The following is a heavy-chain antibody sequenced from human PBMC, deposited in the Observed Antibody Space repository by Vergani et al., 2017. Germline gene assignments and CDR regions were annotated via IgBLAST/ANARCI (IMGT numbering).Heavy chain of an antibody. D-gene: IGHD4-17*01. CDR1: GFTFSSYA. J-gene: IGHJ4*02. CDR3: AKDGGYGDVYFDY. Sequence: EVQLLESGGGLVQPGGSLRLSCAASGFTFSSYAMSWVRQAPGKGLEWVSAISGSGGSTYYADSVKGRFTISRDTSKNTLYLQMNSLRAEDTAVYYCAKDGGYGDVYFDYWGQGTLVTVSS. CDR2: ISGSGGST. V-gene: IGHV3-23*01.